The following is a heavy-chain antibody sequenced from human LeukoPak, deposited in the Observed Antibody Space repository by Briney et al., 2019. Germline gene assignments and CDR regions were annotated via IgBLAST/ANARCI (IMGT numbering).Heavy chain of an antibody. D-gene: IGHD2/OR15-2a*01. CDR2: IVVGSGNT. CDR1: GFTFTNSA. CDR3: AVDVIYESD. J-gene: IGHJ4*02. Sequence: SVKVSCKASGFTFTNSAVQWVRQARGQRLEWIGWIVVGSGNTNYAQKFQERVTITRDMSTSTAYMELSSLRSEDTAVYYCAVDVIYESDWGQGTLVTVSS. V-gene: IGHV1-58*01.